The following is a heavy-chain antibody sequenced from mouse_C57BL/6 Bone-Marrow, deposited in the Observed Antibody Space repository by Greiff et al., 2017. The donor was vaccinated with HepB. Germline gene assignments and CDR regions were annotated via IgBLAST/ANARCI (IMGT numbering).Heavy chain of an antibody. CDR2: IDPENGDT. Sequence: VQLQQSGAELVRPGASVKLSCTASGFNIKDDYMHWVKQRPEQGLEWIGWIDPENGDTEYASKFQGKATITVDTSSNTAYLQLSSLTSEDTAVYYCTSSWVAYWGQGTLVTVSA. V-gene: IGHV14-4*01. CDR3: TSSWVAY. CDR1: GFNIKDDY. J-gene: IGHJ3*01.